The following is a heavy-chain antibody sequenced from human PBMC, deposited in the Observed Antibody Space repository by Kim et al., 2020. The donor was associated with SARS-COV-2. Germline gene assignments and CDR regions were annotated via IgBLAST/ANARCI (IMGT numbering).Heavy chain of an antibody. D-gene: IGHD1-26*01. J-gene: IGHJ4*02. Sequence: YYSPSLKSRVTVSEDATKNQFSLRLSAATAADTAVYYCARAVIVGATVDYWCQGTLVTVSS. V-gene: IGHV4-39*01. CDR3: ARAVIVGATVDY.